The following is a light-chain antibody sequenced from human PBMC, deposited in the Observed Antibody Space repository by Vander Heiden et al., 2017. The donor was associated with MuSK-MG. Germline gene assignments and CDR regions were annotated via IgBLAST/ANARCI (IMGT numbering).Light chain of an antibody. CDR2: GAS. V-gene: IGKV3-15*01. Sequence: EIVMTQSRATLSVSPGERATHSCRASQSVSSNLAWYQQKPGQAPRLLIYGASTSATGIPARFSGSGSGTEFTLIIISLQSEDFAVYYCQQYNNWPPLTFGGGTKVEIK. CDR3: QQYNNWPPLT. CDR1: QSVSSN. J-gene: IGKJ4*01.